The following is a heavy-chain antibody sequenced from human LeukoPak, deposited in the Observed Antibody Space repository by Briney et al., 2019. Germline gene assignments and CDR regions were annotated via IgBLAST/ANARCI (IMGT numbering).Heavy chain of an antibody. D-gene: IGHD1-1*01. CDR3: ARLVRNWNDHFDS. Sequence: PSETLSLTCTLSGDSFSTFSWSWIRQPPGKGLEWIGYIQASGHTSFNPALKSRVTVSVDTSKNAFSLHLSSVTAADTAVYYCARLVRNWNDHFDSWGQGILVTVSS. CDR1: GDSFSTFS. J-gene: IGHJ4*02. CDR2: IQASGHT. V-gene: IGHV4-4*09.